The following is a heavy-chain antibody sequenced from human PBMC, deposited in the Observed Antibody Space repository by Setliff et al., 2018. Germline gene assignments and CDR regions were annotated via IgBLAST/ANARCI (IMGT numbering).Heavy chain of an antibody. Sequence: PSETLSLTCTVSGGSISSHYWSWIRQPPGKGLEWIGTIYYSGNTYYNPSLNSRLTISVDTSKNQFSLKLSSVTAADTAVYYCARIHLVVAAIDYWGQGTLVTVSS. V-gene: IGHV4-59*08. CDR1: GGSISSHY. J-gene: IGHJ4*02. CDR3: ARIHLVVAAIDY. CDR2: IYYSGNT. D-gene: IGHD2-15*01.